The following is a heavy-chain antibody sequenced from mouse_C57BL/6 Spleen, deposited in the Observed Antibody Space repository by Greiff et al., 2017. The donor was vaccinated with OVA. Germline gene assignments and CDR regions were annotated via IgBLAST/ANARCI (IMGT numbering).Heavy chain of an antibody. V-gene: IGHV14-3*01. J-gene: IGHJ4*01. CDR3: ARGPYYYGSSYVYYYAMDY. CDR2: IDPANGNT. Sequence: VQLQQSVAELVRPGASVKLSCTASGFNIKNTYMHWVKQRPEQGLEWIGRIDPANGNTKYAPKFQGKATITADTASNTAYLQLSSLTSEDTAIYCCARGPYYYGSSYVYYYAMDYWGQGTSVTVSS. D-gene: IGHD1-1*01. CDR1: GFNIKNTY.